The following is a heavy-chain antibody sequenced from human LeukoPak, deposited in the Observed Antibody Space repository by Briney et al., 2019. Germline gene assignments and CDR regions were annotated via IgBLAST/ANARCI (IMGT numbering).Heavy chain of an antibody. D-gene: IGHD2-2*01. CDR2: INPNSGGT. V-gene: IGHV1-2*02. Sequence: GASVKVSCKASGYTFTGYYMHWVRQAPGQGLEWMGWINPNSGGTNYAQKFQGRVTMTRDTSISTAYMELSRLRSDDTAVYYCAGGLVVPAAKLPRYYFDYWGQGTLVTVSS. J-gene: IGHJ4*02. CDR1: GYTFTGYY. CDR3: AGGLVVPAAKLPRYYFDY.